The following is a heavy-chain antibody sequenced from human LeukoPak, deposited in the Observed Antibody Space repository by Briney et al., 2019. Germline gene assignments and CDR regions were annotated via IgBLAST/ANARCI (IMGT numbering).Heavy chain of an antibody. D-gene: IGHD3-22*01. Sequence: PGGSLRLSCAASGFTFSNYWMTWVRQAPGKGLEWVAVISYDGSNKYYADSVKGRFTISRDNSKNTLYLQMNSLRAEDTAVYYCARDRRDYYDSSGYFDYWGQGTLVTVSS. CDR2: ISYDGSNK. J-gene: IGHJ4*02. CDR3: ARDRRDYYDSSGYFDY. CDR1: GFTFSNYW. V-gene: IGHV3-30*03.